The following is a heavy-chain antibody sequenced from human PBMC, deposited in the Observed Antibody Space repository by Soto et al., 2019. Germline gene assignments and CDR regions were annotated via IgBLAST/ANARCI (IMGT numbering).Heavy chain of an antibody. CDR3: ARDLPPVDY. V-gene: IGHV1-18*01. CDR1: GYTFSSYH. Sequence: QIQLVQSGAEVKKPGALVKVSCKASGYTFSSYHITWVRQAPGQGLEWMGWISAYNGNTNYAQNLMGRVSMTSDPSTSTAYMELRSLRSDDTAVHYCARDLPPVDYWGQGTLVTVSS. J-gene: IGHJ4*02. CDR2: ISAYNGNT.